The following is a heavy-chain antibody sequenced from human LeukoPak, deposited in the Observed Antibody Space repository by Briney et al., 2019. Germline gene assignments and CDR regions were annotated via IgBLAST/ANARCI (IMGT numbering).Heavy chain of an antibody. D-gene: IGHD6-19*01. V-gene: IGHV3-33*06. CDR2: IWYDGSNE. CDR1: GFTFSNYG. Sequence: PGGSLRLSCAASGFTFSNYGMHWVRQAPGKGLQWVAVIWYDGSNEYYTGSVKGRFTISRDNAHNTLYLQMNSLRAEDTAVYYCAKDTPSSGWHRQLDYWGQGTLVTVSS. J-gene: IGHJ4*02. CDR3: AKDTPSSGWHRQLDY.